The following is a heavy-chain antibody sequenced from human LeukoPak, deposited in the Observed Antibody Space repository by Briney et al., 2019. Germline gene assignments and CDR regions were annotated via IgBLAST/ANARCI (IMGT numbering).Heavy chain of an antibody. CDR1: GSTFSSYA. Sequence: PGGSLRLSCAASGSTFSSYAMHWVRQAPGKGLEWVAVISYDGSNKYYADSVKGRFTISRDNSKNTLYLQMNSLRAEDTAVYYCASGQASSGPAGMDVWGQGTTVTVSS. J-gene: IGHJ6*02. CDR2: ISYDGSNK. D-gene: IGHD3-3*01. CDR3: ASGQASSGPAGMDV. V-gene: IGHV3-30-3*01.